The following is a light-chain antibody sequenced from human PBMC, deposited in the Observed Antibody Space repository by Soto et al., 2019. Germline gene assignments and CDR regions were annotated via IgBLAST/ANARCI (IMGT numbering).Light chain of an antibody. V-gene: IGKV3-20*01. CDR3: QQYGSSRLT. CDR2: DAS. CDR1: QSVSTY. J-gene: IGKJ4*01. Sequence: EIVLTQSPATLSLSPGERATLSCRASQSVSTYLAWYQRKPGQPPRLLIYDASTRATGIPARFSGSGSGTDFTLTISRLEPEDFAVYYCQQYGSSRLTFGGGTKVDIK.